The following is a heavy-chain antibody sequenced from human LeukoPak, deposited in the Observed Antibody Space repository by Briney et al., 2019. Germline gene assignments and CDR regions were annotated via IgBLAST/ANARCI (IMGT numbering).Heavy chain of an antibody. J-gene: IGHJ4*02. CDR2: ISSSSSYI. CDR3: VSSGSLDY. CDR1: GFTFSSYS. D-gene: IGHD3-10*01. V-gene: IGHV3-21*01. Sequence: PGGSLRLSCAASGFTFSSYSMNWVRQAPGKGLEWVSSISSSSSYIYYADSVKGRFTISRDNSKNTLYLQMNSLRAEDTAVYYCVSSGSLDYWGQGTLVTVSS.